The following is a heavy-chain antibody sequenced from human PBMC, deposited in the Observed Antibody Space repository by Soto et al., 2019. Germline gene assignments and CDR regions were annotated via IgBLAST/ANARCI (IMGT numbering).Heavy chain of an antibody. V-gene: IGHV3-9*01. CDR3: AKIHDSSGSIVIARAFDI. D-gene: IGHD3-22*01. CDR1: GFTFDDYA. CDR2: ISWNSGSI. Sequence: EVQLVESGGGLVQPGRSLRLSCAASGFTFDDYAMHWVRQAPGKGLEWVSGISWNSGSIGYADSVKGRFTISRDNAKNTLYLQMNSLRAEDKALYYCAKIHDSSGSIVIARAFDIWGQGTMVTVSS. J-gene: IGHJ3*02.